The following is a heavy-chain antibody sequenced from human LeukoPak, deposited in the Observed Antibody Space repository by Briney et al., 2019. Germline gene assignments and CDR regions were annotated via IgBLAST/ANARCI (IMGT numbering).Heavy chain of an antibody. V-gene: IGHV1-2*02. Sequence: ASVKVSCKASGYTSTSYGISWVRQAPGQGLEWIGWINPNVGATKYARKFQGRVTMTRDTSISTAYMEVSRLRSDDTAVYYCARGQLTDDLDYWGQGTLVTVSS. J-gene: IGHJ4*02. CDR1: GYTSTSYG. CDR3: ARGQLTDDLDY. D-gene: IGHD1-14*01. CDR2: INPNVGAT.